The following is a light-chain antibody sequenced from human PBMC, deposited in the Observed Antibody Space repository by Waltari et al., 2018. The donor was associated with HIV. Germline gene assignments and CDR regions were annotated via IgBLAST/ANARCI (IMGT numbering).Light chain of an antibody. CDR3: AAWDDSLSVV. CDR1: TSNIGSNY. CDR2: RNN. Sequence: QSVLPQPPSASGTPGQRVTISCSGSTSNIGSNYVYWYQQLPGTPPKLLIYRNNQRPSGVPDRFSGSKSGTSASLAISGLRSEDEADYYCAAWDDSLSVVFGGGTKLTVL. V-gene: IGLV1-47*01. J-gene: IGLJ2*01.